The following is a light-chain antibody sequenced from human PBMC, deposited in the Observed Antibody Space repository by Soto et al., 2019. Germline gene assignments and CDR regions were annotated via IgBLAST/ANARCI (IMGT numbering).Light chain of an antibody. CDR1: SSDIGIYKY. Sequence: QSVLTQPASVSGSPGQSIALSCTGSSSDIGIYKYVSGYQQHPGKVPKLIIYEVTNRPSEVSNRFSGSKSGNTASLTISGRQAEDEADYYCSSYTTSSTRVFGPGAQLTVL. CDR3: SSYTTSSTRV. CDR2: EVT. J-gene: IGLJ1*01. V-gene: IGLV2-14*01.